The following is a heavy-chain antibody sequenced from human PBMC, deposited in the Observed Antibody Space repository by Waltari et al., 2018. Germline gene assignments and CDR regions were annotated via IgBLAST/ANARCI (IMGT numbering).Heavy chain of an antibody. CDR1: GFTFISYA. J-gene: IGHJ4*02. CDR2: IWFDGSNK. CDR3: AKDQERGYSYGYGFDY. D-gene: IGHD5-18*01. V-gene: IGHV3-33*06. Sequence: QVQLVESGGGVVQPGRSLRLSCAAAGFTFISYAMHWVRQAPGKGLEWVAFIWFDGSNKYYADSVKGRFTISRDSSKNTLYLQMNNLRAEDTAVYYCAKDQERGYSYGYGFDYWGQGTLVTVSS.